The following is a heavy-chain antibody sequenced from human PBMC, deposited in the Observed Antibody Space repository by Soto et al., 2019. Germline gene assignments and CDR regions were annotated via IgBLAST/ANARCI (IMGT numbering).Heavy chain of an antibody. CDR2: STDTGGDT. D-gene: IGHD3-10*01. CDR1: GSAVGGGA. V-gene: IGHV3-23*01. Sequence: PGRSLLLSGVAGGSAVGGGARSWVRQVPGEGLEWVSSSTDTGGDTKYADSVKVRFTIYRDNSKNTLYLLMSRLRDEDSARYFCARGSEESYPGSRTFDLWGRGTLVTVTS. CDR3: ARGSEESYPGSRTFDL. J-gene: IGHJ4*01.